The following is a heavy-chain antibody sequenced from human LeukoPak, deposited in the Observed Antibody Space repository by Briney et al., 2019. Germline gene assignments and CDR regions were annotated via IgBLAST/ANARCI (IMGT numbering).Heavy chain of an antibody. CDR2: INPDGSTT. V-gene: IGHV3-74*01. CDR1: GFTLSTYW. J-gene: IGHJ4*02. D-gene: IGHD2-8*01. Sequence: GGSLRLSCAASGFTLSTYWMHWVRQAPGKGLVWVSRINPDGSTTTYADSVEGRFTISRDNSKNTLYLQMNSLRAEDTAVYYCASGVWGQGTLVTVSS. CDR3: ASGV.